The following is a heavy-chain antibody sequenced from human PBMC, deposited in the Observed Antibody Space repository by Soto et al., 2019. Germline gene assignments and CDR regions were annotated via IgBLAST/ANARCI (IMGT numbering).Heavy chain of an antibody. D-gene: IGHD1-26*01. CDR2: IIPILGIA. Sequence: QVQLVQSGAEVKKPGSSVKVSCKASGGTFSSYTISWVRQAPGQGLEWMGRIIPILGIANYAQKFQGRVTXTSXKSTGTAYMELSSLRSEDTAVYYWARLRDSDGMDGWGQGTTVTVSS. J-gene: IGHJ6*02. CDR3: ARLRDSDGMDG. V-gene: IGHV1-69*02. CDR1: GGTFSSYT.